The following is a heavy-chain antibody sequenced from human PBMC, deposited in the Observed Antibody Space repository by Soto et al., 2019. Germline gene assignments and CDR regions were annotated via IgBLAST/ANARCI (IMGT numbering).Heavy chain of an antibody. J-gene: IGHJ4*02. D-gene: IGHD1-26*01. CDR2: IYSGGST. Sequence: GGSLRLSCAASGLSVSNNYMTWVRQAPGKGLEWVAVIYSGGSTYSADSVKGRFTISRDNSKNTVYLQTNSLRAEDTAVYYCASGEPLDYWGQGTLVTVSS. CDR1: GLSVSNNY. V-gene: IGHV3-66*01. CDR3: ASGEPLDY.